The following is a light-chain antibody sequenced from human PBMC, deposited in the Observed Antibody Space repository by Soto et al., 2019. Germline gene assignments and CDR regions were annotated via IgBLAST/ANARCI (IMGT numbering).Light chain of an antibody. CDR1: QAIRKL. V-gene: IGKV1-16*01. CDR2: DTS. J-gene: IGKJ2*03. CDR3: HQYHNYPYS. Sequence: DIQMTQSPSSLSASVGDRVTITCRASQAIRKLVAWFQQKPGKAPRSLIYDTSRLQTGVPRRFSGAGFGTEFNLTISSLQPEDFATYHCHQYHNYPYSFAQGTKLEIE.